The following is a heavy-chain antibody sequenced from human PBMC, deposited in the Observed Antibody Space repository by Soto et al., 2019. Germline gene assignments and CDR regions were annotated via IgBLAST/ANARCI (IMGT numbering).Heavy chain of an antibody. CDR1: GYSISSGYY. CDR2: ISDSDTT. Sequence: PSETLSLTCVVSGYSISSGYYWGWIRQPPGKGLEWIGSISDSDTTYYNPSLKARVTISVDTSKNHFSLKLRSLTAADTALYYCARGGATWTQNWFDPWGQGTLVTVSS. V-gene: IGHV4-38-2*01. D-gene: IGHD5-12*01. CDR3: ARGGATWTQNWFDP. J-gene: IGHJ5*02.